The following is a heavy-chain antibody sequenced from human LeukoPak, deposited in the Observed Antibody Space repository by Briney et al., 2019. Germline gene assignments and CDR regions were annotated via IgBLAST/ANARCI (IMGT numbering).Heavy chain of an antibody. Sequence: GGSLRLSCAASGFTFSTYWMSWVRQAPGKGLEWVADIKQDGSEKYYVDSVKGRFTISRDNAKNSLYLQMNSLRAEDTAVYYCVRDDTTSCFDYWGQGTLVAVSS. CDR3: VRDDTTSCFDY. V-gene: IGHV3-7*05. CDR1: GFTFSTYW. CDR2: IKQDGSEK. J-gene: IGHJ4*02. D-gene: IGHD2-2*01.